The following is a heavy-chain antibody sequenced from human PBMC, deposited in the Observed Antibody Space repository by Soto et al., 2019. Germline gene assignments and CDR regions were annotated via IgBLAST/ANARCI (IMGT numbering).Heavy chain of an antibody. V-gene: IGHV1-2*04. Sequence: VSVKVSCKASGYTFTGYYMRWVRQVPGQGLEWMGWINPNSGGTNYAQKFQGWVTMTRDTSISTAYMELSRLRSDDTAVYYCARELAGTTFAFDIWGQGTMVT. CDR1: GYTFTGYY. CDR3: ARELAGTTFAFDI. J-gene: IGHJ3*02. CDR2: INPNSGGT. D-gene: IGHD1-7*01.